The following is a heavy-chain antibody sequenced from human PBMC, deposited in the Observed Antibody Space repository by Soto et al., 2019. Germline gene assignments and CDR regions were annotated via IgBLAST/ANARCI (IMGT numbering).Heavy chain of an antibody. CDR3: ARDRRGRITMVRGVSYGMDV. V-gene: IGHV1-69*12. Sequence: QVQLVQSGAEVKKPGSSVKVSCKASGGTFSSYAISWVRQAPGQGLEWMGGIIPIFGTANYAQKFQGRVTITADXSTSTAYMELSSLRSEDTAVYYCARDRRGRITMVRGVSYGMDVWGQGTTVTVSS. D-gene: IGHD3-10*01. J-gene: IGHJ6*02. CDR2: IIPIFGTA. CDR1: GGTFSSYA.